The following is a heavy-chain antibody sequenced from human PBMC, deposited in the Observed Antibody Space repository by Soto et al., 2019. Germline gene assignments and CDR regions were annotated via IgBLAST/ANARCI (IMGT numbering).Heavy chain of an antibody. CDR3: AHGRWEASIEGYRGWFDP. V-gene: IGHV1-69*02. Sequence: QVQLVQSGAEVKKPGSSVKVACKASGGTFSSYTISWVRQAPGQGLEWMVRIIPILGIANYAHKFQGRVTSTADKSTSTADMELSSLRSEDTAVYYCAHGRWEASIEGYRGWFDPWGQGTLVTVSS. J-gene: IGHJ5*02. CDR1: GGTFSSYT. CDR2: IIPILGIA. D-gene: IGHD6-6*01.